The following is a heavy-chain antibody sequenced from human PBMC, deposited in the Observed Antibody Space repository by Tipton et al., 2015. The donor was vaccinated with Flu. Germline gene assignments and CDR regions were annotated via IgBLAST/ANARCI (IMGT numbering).Heavy chain of an antibody. CDR3: ARDASETYYDFWSGYHYPDNWCDP. V-gene: IGHV4-38-2*02. CDR1: GYSISSGYY. Sequence: TLSLTCAVSGYSISSGYYWGWIRQPPGKGLEWIGSIYHSGSTYYNPSLKSRVTISVDTSKNQFSLKLSSVTASDTAVYYCARDASETYYDFWSGYHYPDNWCDPWGQGTLVTVSS. CDR2: IYHSGST. J-gene: IGHJ5*02. D-gene: IGHD3-3*01.